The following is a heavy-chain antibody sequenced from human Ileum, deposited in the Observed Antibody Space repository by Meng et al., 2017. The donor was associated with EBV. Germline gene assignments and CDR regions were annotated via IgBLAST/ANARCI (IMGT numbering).Heavy chain of an antibody. CDR3: ARENSGGFSGCDY. CDR1: GFSFSDYY. CDR2: ITSSGHAV. J-gene: IGHJ4*02. D-gene: IGHD5-12*01. V-gene: IGHV3-11*01. Sequence: VDLVESGGGLVKPGGSRRLSCAASGFSFSDYYMSWIRQAPGKGLEWLSYITSSGHAVEYADSVKGRFTISRDNAKNSLYLQMNSLRAEDTAVYYCARENSGGFSGCDYWGQGTLVTVSS.